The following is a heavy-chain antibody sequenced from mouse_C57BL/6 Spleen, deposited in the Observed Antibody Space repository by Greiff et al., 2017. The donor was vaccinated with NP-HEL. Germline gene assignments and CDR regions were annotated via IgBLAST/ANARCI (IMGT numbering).Heavy chain of an antibody. CDR3: ARDSSGYWFAY. Sequence: EVMLVESGGGLVKPGGSLKLSCAASGFTFSSYAMSWVRQTPEKRLEWVATISDGGSYTYYPYTVKGRFTISRDNAKNNLYLHMSHLKSEDTVMYYGARDSSGYWFAYWGQGTLVTVSA. CDR1: GFTFSSYA. CDR2: ISDGGSYT. V-gene: IGHV5-4*01. J-gene: IGHJ3*01. D-gene: IGHD3-2*02.